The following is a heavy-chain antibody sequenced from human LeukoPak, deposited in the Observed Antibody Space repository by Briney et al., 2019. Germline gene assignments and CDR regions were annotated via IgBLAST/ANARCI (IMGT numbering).Heavy chain of an antibody. CDR1: GFTVSSNY. J-gene: IGHJ4*02. Sequence: AGGSLRLSCAASGFTVSSNYVSWVRQAPGKGLEWVSLIYSDGNTYYADSVKGRFTISRDNSQNTVYLQMNSLRAEDTAVYYCARDFTAAGTCFDYWGQGTLVTVSS. V-gene: IGHV3-66*01. CDR3: ARDFTAAGTCFDY. D-gene: IGHD6-13*01. CDR2: IYSDGNT.